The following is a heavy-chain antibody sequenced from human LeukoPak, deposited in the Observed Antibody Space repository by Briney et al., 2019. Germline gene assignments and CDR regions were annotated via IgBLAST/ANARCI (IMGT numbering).Heavy chain of an antibody. V-gene: IGHV4-59*01. Sequence: SEALSLTCTVSGGSISSYYWSWIRQPPGKGLEWIGYIYYSGSTNYNPSLKSRVTISVDTSKNQFSLKLSSVTAADTAVYYCARGRFLPRAQVRPLQNNYGMDVWGQGTTVTVSS. CDR2: IYYSGST. J-gene: IGHJ6*02. D-gene: IGHD2/OR15-2a*01. CDR3: ARGRFLPRAQVRPLQNNYGMDV. CDR1: GGSISSYY.